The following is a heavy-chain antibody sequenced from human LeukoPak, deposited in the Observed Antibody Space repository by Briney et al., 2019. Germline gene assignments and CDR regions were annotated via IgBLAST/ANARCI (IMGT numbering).Heavy chain of an antibody. V-gene: IGHV1-8*01. CDR3: ARESPEYYFDY. J-gene: IGHJ4*02. CDR1: GYTFTSYD. Sequence: GASVKVSCKASGYTFTSYDINWVRQATGQGLEWMGWMNPNSGNTSYAQKFQGRVTMTRNTSISTAYMELSSLRSEDTAVYYCARESPEYYFDYWGQGTLVTVSS. CDR2: MNPNSGNT.